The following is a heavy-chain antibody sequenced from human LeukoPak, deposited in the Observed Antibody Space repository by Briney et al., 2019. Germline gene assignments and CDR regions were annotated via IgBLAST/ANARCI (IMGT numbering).Heavy chain of an antibody. Sequence: PGGSLQISSKGSGYFFPSYWIGWVRQLPGNGLEWMGIIYDGNSESRYSPSFQGQVTILADKSISTSYLQWTSLEASDTATYFCARHDGNGHDYQSPYFFMDVWGKGTTVAVS. CDR3: ARHDGNGHDYQSPYFFMDV. D-gene: IGHD5-12*01. CDR1: GYFFPSYW. CDR2: IYDGNSES. V-gene: IGHV5-51*01. J-gene: IGHJ6*03.